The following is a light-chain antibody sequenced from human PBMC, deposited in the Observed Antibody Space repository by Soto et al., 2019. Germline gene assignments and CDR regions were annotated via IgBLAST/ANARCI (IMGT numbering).Light chain of an antibody. V-gene: IGLV6-57*01. CDR2: EDN. CDR3: QSYDATNQA. CDR1: SGSIASNY. J-gene: IGLJ3*02. Sequence: NFMLTQPHSVSESPGKTVIISCTRSSGSIASNYVQWYQQRPGSSPTTVIYEDNQRPSGVPDRFSDSIDSSSNSASLSISRLETEDEADHYCQSYDATNQAFGGGTKLTVL.